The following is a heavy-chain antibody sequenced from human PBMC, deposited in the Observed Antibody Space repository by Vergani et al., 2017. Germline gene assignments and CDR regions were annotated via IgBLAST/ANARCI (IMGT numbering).Heavy chain of an antibody. D-gene: IGHD3-9*01. CDR2: IYSTGST. CDR3: ARVMYRDEASTGYRLEEMDI. J-gene: IGHJ6*02. V-gene: IGHV4-59*13. Sequence: QVQLEESGPGLVKPSETLSLTCTVSGGSFNTYYWSWIRQSPGKGLEWIGYIYSTGSTNYNPSLNSRVTMSVDTSKNQFSLKLRSVTAADTAVYFYARVMYRDEASTGYRLEEMDIWGQGTTVTISS. CDR1: GGSFNTYY.